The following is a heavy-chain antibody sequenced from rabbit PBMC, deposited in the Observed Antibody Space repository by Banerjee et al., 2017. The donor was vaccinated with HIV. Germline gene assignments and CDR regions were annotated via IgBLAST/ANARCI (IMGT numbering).Heavy chain of an antibody. J-gene: IGHJ4*01. CDR1: GFSFSSGYY. CDR2: IITSSGST. D-gene: IGHD4-1*01. CDR3: ARDLAGVIGWNFNL. V-gene: IGHV1S43*01. Sequence: QEQLEESGGDLVKPEGSLTLTCTASGFSFSSGYYMCWVRQAPGKGLEVVACIITSSGSTWYASWVNGRFTISKSTSLNTVDLKMTSLTAADTATYFCARDLAGVIGWNFNLWGPGTLVTVS.